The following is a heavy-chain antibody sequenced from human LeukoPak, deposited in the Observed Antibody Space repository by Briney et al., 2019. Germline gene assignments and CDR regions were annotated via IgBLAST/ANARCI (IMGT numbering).Heavy chain of an antibody. J-gene: IGHJ4*02. V-gene: IGHV4-30-2*01. CDR1: GGSISSGGYS. D-gene: IGHD3-22*01. CDR3: ARGGYYDSSLTFDY. CDR2: IYHSGST. Sequence: SQTLSLTCAVSGGSISSGGYSWSWIRQPPGKGLEWIGYIYHSGSTYYNPSLKSRVTISVDRSKNQFSLKLSSVTAADTAVYYCARGGYYDSSLTFDYWGQGTLVTVSS.